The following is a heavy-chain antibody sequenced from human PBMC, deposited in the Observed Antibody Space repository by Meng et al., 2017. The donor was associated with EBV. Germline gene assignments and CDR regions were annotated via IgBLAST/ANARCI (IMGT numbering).Heavy chain of an antibody. Sequence: VQVGQLRAEVKKPGGSVKVSCKASGYTFTSYAMHWVRQAPGQRLEWMGWINAGNGNTKYSQKFQGRVTITRDTSASTAYMELSSLRSEDTAVYYCARSGATIFGVVIPTYYFDYWGQGTLVTVSS. D-gene: IGHD3-3*01. V-gene: IGHV1-3*01. CDR2: INAGNGNT. CDR3: ARSGATIFGVVIPTYYFDY. J-gene: IGHJ4*02. CDR1: GYTFTSYA.